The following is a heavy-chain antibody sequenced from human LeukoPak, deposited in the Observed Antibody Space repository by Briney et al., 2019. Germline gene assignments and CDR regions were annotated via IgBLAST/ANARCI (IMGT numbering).Heavy chain of an antibody. Sequence: ASVKVSCKASVYTFTNYDINWVRQASGQGLEWMGWMNHSNGNTGYAQKFQGRVTMTRNTSISTAYMELSSLRSEDTAVYYCARDYYGSGSSRGYWGQGTLVTVSS. V-gene: IGHV1-8*01. CDR2: MNHSNGNT. CDR1: VYTFTNYD. J-gene: IGHJ4*02. D-gene: IGHD3-10*01. CDR3: ARDYYGSGSSRGY.